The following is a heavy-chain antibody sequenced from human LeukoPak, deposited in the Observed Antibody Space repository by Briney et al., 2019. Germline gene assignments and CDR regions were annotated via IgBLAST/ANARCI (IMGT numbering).Heavy chain of an antibody. CDR1: GFTFSSYW. CDR3: ARGYSYVPIPDY. V-gene: IGHV3-74*01. Sequence: GGSLRLSCAASGFTFSSYWMHWVRQAPGKGLVWVSRINSDESTTSYADSVKGRFTISRDNSKNTLYLQMNSLRAEDTAVYYCARGYSYVPIPDYWGQGTLVTVSS. D-gene: IGHD5-18*01. CDR2: INSDESTT. J-gene: IGHJ4*02.